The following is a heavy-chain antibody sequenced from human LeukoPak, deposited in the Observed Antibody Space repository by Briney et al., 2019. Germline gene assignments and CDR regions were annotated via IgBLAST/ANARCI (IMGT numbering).Heavy chain of an antibody. Sequence: SETLSLTCTVSGGSISNYYWNWIRQPAGKGLEWIGHIYASGSTNYNPSLKSRVTMSVDTSKNQFSLKLSSVTAVDTAVYYCARDRVNYYDSSPFDYWGQGSLVTVSS. V-gene: IGHV4-4*07. CDR2: IYASGST. CDR1: GGSISNYY. J-gene: IGHJ4*02. D-gene: IGHD3-22*01. CDR3: ARDRVNYYDSSPFDY.